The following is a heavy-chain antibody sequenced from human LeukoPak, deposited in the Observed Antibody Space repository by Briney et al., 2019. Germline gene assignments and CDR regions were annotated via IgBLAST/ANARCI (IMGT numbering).Heavy chain of an antibody. Sequence: GGSLRLSCAASGFTFSSYGMHWVRQAPGKGLEWVAFIRYDGSNKYYADSVKGRFTISRDNSKNMLYLQMNSLRAEDTAVYYCAKWEDSSGYYYYFDYWGQGTLVTVSS. V-gene: IGHV3-30*02. J-gene: IGHJ4*02. CDR2: IRYDGSNK. CDR3: AKWEDSSGYYYYFDY. CDR1: GFTFSSYG. D-gene: IGHD3-22*01.